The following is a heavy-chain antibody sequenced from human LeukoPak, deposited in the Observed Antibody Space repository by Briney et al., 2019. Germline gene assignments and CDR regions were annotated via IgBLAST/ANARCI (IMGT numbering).Heavy chain of an antibody. J-gene: IGHJ5*02. CDR2: INPNSGGT. CDR3: ARDLITDCSTTSCTIANWFDP. V-gene: IGHV1-2*02. Sequence: ASVKVSCKASGYTFIDYYMHWVRQAPGQGLEWMGWINPNSGGTDYAQKFQGRVTMTRDTSIDTAYMELSRLTSDDTAVYYCARDLITDCSTTSCTIANWFDPWGQGTLVTVSS. CDR1: GYTFIDYY. D-gene: IGHD2-2*01.